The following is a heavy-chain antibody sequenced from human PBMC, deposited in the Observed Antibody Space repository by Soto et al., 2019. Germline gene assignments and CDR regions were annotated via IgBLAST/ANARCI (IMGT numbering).Heavy chain of an antibody. CDR1: GFTVSSNY. J-gene: IGHJ5*02. CDR3: ARATVSSGWGFAVWFDP. D-gene: IGHD6-19*01. Sequence: EVQLVESGGGLVQPGGSLRLSCAASGFTVSSNYMSWVRQAPGKGLEWVSVIYSGGSTYYADSVKGRFTISRDNSXNXXYLQMNSLRAEDTAVYYCARATVSSGWGFAVWFDPWGQGTLVTVSS. CDR2: IYSGGST. V-gene: IGHV3-66*01.